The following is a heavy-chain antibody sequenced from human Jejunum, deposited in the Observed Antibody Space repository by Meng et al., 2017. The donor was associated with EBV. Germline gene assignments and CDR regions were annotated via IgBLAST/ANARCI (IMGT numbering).Heavy chain of an antibody. J-gene: IGHJ4*02. CDR1: VDSTSSIHW. CDR2: MHPGGST. D-gene: IGHD4-11*01. Sequence: VHAQRAGPGLGRPRGTLSPTCLVSVDSTSSIHWWSWVRQPPGKGLEWIGEMHPGGSTNYNPSLKSRVTISVDNSKNQFSLKLTSVTAADTAVYYCAKSNDYSLNSWGQGTLVTVSS. V-gene: IGHV4-4*03. CDR3: AKSNDYSLNS.